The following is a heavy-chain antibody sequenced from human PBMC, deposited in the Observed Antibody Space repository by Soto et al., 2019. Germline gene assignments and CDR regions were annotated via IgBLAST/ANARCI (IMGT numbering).Heavy chain of an antibody. CDR3: AHRHSYIAVDGEPFDY. CDR1: GFSLSTSGVG. CDR2: IYWADDK. V-gene: IGHV2-5*02. Sequence: QITLKESGPTLVKPTQTLTLTCTFSGFSLSTSGVGVCWIRQPPGQALEWLALIYWADDKRYSPSLKSRLTITKDTSKNQVVLTMTNMDPVDTATEYCAHRHSYIAVDGEPFDYWCQGTLGTVS. J-gene: IGHJ4*02. D-gene: IGHD6-19*01.